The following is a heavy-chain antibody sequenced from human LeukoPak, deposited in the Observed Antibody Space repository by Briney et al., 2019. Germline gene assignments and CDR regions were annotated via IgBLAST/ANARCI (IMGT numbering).Heavy chain of an antibody. D-gene: IGHD3-10*02. J-gene: IGHJ6*04. Sequence: PGGSLRLSCVVSGFTFSSYAMSWVRQAPGKGLEWVSGISGSGGGTYYADSVKGRFTISRDNAKNSLYLQMNSLRAEDTAVYYCAELGITMIGGVWGKGTTVTISS. CDR3: AELGITMIGGV. CDR1: GFTFSSYA. V-gene: IGHV3-23*01. CDR2: ISGSGGGT.